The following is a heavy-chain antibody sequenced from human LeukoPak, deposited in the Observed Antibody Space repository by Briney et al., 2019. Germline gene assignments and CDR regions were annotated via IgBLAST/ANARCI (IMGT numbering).Heavy chain of an antibody. D-gene: IGHD2-21*02. V-gene: IGHV4-39*01. CDR2: IYYSGST. J-gene: IGHJ4*02. Sequence: PSETLSLTCTVSGGSISSSSYYWGWIRQPPGKGLEWIGRIYYSGSTYYNPTLKSRVTISVDTSKNQFSLKLSSVTAADTAVYYCARHHAVTSIYYFDYWGQGTLVTVSS. CDR1: GGSISSSSYY. CDR3: ARHHAVTSIYYFDY.